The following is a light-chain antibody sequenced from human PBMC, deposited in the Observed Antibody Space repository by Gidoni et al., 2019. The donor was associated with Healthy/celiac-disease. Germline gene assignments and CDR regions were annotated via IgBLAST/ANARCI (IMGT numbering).Light chain of an antibody. CDR2: EGS. CDR1: SSDVGSYNL. CDR3: CSYAGSRGVV. V-gene: IGLV2-23*01. J-gene: IGLJ2*01. Sequence: QSALTQPASVSGSPGQSITISCTGTSSDVGSYNLVSWYQQHPGKAPKLMIYEGSKRPPGVSNRFSGSKSGNTASLTISGLQAEDEADYYCCSYAGSRGVVFGGGTKLTVL.